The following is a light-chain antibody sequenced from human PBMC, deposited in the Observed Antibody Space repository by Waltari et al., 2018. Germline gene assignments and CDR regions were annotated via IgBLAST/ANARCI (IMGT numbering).Light chain of an antibody. CDR1: QSVLYSSTNKNY. Sequence: DIVMTQSPDSLAVSPGARATISCKYRQSVLYSSTNKNYLAWYQQKPGQPPKLLIYWASTRESWVPDRFSGSGSGTDFTLTVSSLQAEDVAVYYCQQYYTTPYTFGQGTKLEIK. J-gene: IGKJ2*01. CDR2: WAS. V-gene: IGKV4-1*01. CDR3: QQYYTTPYT.